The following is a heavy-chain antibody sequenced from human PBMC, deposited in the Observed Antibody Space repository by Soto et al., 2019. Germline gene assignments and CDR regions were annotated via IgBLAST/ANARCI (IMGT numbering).Heavy chain of an antibody. Sequence: GGSLRLSCAASGFTFSSYAMTWVRQAPGKGLEWVSGISGSGATTSYADTVKGRFTVSRDNSKNTLYLQMNSLRVEDTAVYHCAKLRYFDWSAYNWFEYRGQGT. V-gene: IGHV3-23*01. CDR3: AKLRYFDWSAYNWFEY. CDR2: ISGSGATT. J-gene: IGHJ5*01. CDR1: GFTFSSYA. D-gene: IGHD3-9*01.